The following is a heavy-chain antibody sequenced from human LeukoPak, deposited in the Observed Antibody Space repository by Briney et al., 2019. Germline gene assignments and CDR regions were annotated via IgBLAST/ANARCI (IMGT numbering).Heavy chain of an antibody. Sequence: ASVKVSCKASGFTFTSSAVHWVRQAPGQGLEWMGIINPSGGSTSYAQKFQGRVTMTRDTSTSTVYMELSSLRSEDTAVYYCARDRSLDTATELDYWGQGTLVTVSS. CDR3: ARDRSLDTATELDY. V-gene: IGHV1-46*01. D-gene: IGHD5-18*01. CDR1: GFTFTSSA. CDR2: INPSGGST. J-gene: IGHJ4*02.